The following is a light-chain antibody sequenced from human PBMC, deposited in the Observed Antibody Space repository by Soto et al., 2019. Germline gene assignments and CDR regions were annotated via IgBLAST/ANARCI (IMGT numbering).Light chain of an antibody. CDR3: SSYTSGSTLYV. J-gene: IGLJ1*01. V-gene: IGLV2-14*01. Sequence: QSVLTQPASVSGSPGQSITISCAGTSSDVGGYNYVSWYQQHPGKAPKLVIYEVSNRPSGVSNRFSGSKSGNTASLTISGLQAEGEADYYCSSYTSGSTLYVFGTGTKVTVL. CDR1: SSDVGGYNY. CDR2: EVS.